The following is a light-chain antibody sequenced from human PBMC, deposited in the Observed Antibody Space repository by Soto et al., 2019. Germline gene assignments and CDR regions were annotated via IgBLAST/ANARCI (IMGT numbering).Light chain of an antibody. CDR2: EVR. CDR1: MSDVGAYNL. J-gene: IGLJ3*02. V-gene: IGLV2-14*01. CDR3: SAYTARSTLV. Sequence: QSALTQPASVSGSAGQSITISCSGTMSDVGAYNLVSWYQQHPGTAPKLIIYEVRNRPSGISSRFSGSRSGNTASLTISGLQSEDEGEYYCSAYTARSTLVVGGGTKLTVL.